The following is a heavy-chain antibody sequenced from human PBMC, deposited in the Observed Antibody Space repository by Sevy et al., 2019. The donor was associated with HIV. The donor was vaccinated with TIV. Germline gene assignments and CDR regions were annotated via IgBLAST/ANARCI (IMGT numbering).Heavy chain of an antibody. Sequence: GESLKISCKGSGYRFTDYWIAWVRQRPGKGLEWMGIIYPGDSDTIYSPSFRGQVTISVDKSITTAYVKWSTLKASDTGIYYSARGARGTLPSYYYYGWDIWGQGTTVTVSS. CDR3: ARGARGTLPSYYYYGWDI. V-gene: IGHV5-51*01. CDR2: IYPGDSDT. J-gene: IGHJ6*02. CDR1: GYRFTDYW.